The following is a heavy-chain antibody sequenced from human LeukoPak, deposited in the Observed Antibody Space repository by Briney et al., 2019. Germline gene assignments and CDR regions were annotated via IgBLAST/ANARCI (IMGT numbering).Heavy chain of an antibody. J-gene: IGHJ4*02. CDR2: FYDTRSP. V-gene: IGHV4-59*01. CDR1: GGSFRGYY. D-gene: IGHD3-10*01. CDR3: ARGRGSLTY. Sequence: SETLSLTCAVSGGSFRGYYWSWIRQPPGKGLEWIGYFYDTRSPKYNPSLERRVTISVDMSRNQFSLNLTSVTAADTAVYYCARGRGSLTYWGQGTLATVSS.